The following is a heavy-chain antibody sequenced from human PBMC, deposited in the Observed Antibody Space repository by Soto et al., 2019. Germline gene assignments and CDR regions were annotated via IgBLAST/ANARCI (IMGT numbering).Heavy chain of an antibody. CDR3: ASTPGIAAAGTAWYFDL. CDR1: GFTFSSYA. Sequence: QVQLVESGGGVVQPGRSLRLSCAASGFTFSSYAMHWVRQAPGKGLEWVAVISYDGSNKYYADSVKGRFTISRDNSKNXXYLQMTSRRAEDTALYYCASTPGIAAAGTAWYFDLWGRGTLVTVSS. CDR2: ISYDGSNK. J-gene: IGHJ2*01. D-gene: IGHD6-13*01. V-gene: IGHV3-30-3*01.